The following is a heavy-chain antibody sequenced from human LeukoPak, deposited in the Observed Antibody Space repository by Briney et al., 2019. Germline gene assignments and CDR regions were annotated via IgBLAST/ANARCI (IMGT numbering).Heavy chain of an antibody. CDR2: ISYDGSNK. Sequence: GGSLRLSCAASGFTFSSYAMRWVRQAPGKGLEWVAVISYDGSNKYYADSVKGRFTISRDNSKNTLYLQMNSLRAEDTAVYYCARAPNFGGNSGLDYWGQGTLVTVSS. CDR1: GFTFSSYA. V-gene: IGHV3-30-3*01. D-gene: IGHD4-23*01. CDR3: ARAPNFGGNSGLDY. J-gene: IGHJ4*02.